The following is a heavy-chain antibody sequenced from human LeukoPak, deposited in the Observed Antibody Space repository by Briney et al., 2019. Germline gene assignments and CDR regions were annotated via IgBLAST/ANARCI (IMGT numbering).Heavy chain of an antibody. CDR2: INPNSGGT. Sequence: WASVKVSCKASGYTFTGYYMLWVRQTPGQGLEWMGWINPNSGGTNYAQKFQGRVTMTRDTSINTAYMELSRLRSDDTAVYYCARGDAYVVYVPVGGHFDYWGQGTLVTVSS. CDR3: ARGDAYVVYVPVGGHFDY. CDR1: GYTFTGYY. V-gene: IGHV1-2*02. D-gene: IGHD3-16*01. J-gene: IGHJ4*02.